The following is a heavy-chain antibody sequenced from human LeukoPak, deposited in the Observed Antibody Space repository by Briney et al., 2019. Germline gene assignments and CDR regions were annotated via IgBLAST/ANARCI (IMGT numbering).Heavy chain of an antibody. D-gene: IGHD6-6*01. V-gene: IGHV3-7*01. CDR2: IKLDGSEQ. CDR1: GLTFSRYW. CDR3: ARAPARARLDY. Sequence: PGGSLRLSCAASGLTFSRYWMYWVRQAPGKGLEWVASIKLDGSEQYYVDSVKGRFTISRDNAKSSLYLQMNSLRAEDTAVYYCARAPARARLDYWGQGTLVTVSS. J-gene: IGHJ4*02.